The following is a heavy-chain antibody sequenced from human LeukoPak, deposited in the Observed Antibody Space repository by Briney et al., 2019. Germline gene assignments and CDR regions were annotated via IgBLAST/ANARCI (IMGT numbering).Heavy chain of an antibody. V-gene: IGHV3-21*01. CDR1: GFTFSTYA. J-gene: IGHJ3*02. Sequence: PGGSLRLSCAASGFTFSTYAMSWVRQAPGKGLEWVSSISSSSSYIYYADSVKGRFTISGDNAKNSLYLQMNSLRAEDTAVYYCARDSTTAYCGGDCKAFDIWGQGTMVTVSS. CDR3: ARDSTTAYCGGDCKAFDI. CDR2: ISSSSSYI. D-gene: IGHD2-21*02.